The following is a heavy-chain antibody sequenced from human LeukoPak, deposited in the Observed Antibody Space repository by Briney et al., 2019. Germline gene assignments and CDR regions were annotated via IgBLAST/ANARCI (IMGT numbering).Heavy chain of an antibody. CDR2: IYYSGST. D-gene: IGHD2-15*01. J-gene: IGHJ3*02. V-gene: IGHV4-39*07. CDR3: ARIVVVAAIPGAFDI. Sequence: WVRQPPGKGLEWIGSIYYSGSTYYNPSHKSRVTISVDTSKNQFSLKLSSVTAADTAVYYCARIVVVAAIPGAFDIWGQGTMVTVSS.